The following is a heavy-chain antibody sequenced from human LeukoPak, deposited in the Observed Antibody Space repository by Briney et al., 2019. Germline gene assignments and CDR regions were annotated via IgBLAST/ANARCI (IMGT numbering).Heavy chain of an antibody. CDR1: GFTFENYW. V-gene: IGHV3-7*01. CDR2: IRQDGSVE. CDR3: ARWAGVTDQ. D-gene: IGHD5-18*01. Sequence: GGSLRLSCAASGFTFENYWMSWVRQVPRKGPEWVANIRQDGSVEHYLDSVKGRFTISRDNAKNSLFLQMNSLIAEDTAVYYCARWAGVTDQWGQGTLVTVSS. J-gene: IGHJ4*02.